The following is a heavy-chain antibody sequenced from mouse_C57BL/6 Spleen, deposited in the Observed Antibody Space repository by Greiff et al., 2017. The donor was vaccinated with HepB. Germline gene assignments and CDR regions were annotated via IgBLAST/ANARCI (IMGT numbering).Heavy chain of an antibody. D-gene: IGHD2-4*01. V-gene: IGHV3-5*01. CDR3: ARDGDYDDYYAMDY. CDR2: IYYSGTI. J-gene: IGHJ4*01. CDR1: GISITTGNYR. Sequence: VQLKESGPGLVKPSQTVFLTCTVTGISITTGNYRWSWIRQFPGNKLEWIGYIYYSGTITYNPSLTSRTTITRDTPKNQFFLEMNSLTAEDTATYYCARDGDYDDYYAMDYWGQGTSVTVSS.